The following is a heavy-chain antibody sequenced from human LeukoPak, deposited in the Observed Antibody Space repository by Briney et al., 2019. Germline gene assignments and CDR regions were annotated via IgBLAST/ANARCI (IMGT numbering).Heavy chain of an antibody. V-gene: IGHV1-18*01. CDR1: GYTFTSYG. J-gene: IGHJ4*02. CDR3: ARAGDLDYYDSSGYYVDY. CDR2: ISAYNGNT. D-gene: IGHD3-22*01. Sequence: ASVKVSCKASGYTFTSYGISWVRQAPGQGVEWMGWISAYNGNTNYAQKLQGRVTMTTDTSTSTAYMELRSLRSDDTAVYYCARAGDLDYYDSSGYYVDYWGQGTLVTVSS.